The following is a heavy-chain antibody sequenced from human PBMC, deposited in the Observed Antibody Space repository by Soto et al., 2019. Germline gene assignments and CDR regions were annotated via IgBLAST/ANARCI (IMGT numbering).Heavy chain of an antibody. CDR3: ARVVRYSSGWYLYGYYYYAMDV. J-gene: IGHJ6*02. Sequence: PGESLKISCKGSGYSFTSYWIGWVRQMPGKGLEWMGIIYPGDSDTRYSPSFQGQVTISADKSISTAYLQWSSLKASDTAMYYCARVVRYSSGWYLYGYYYYAMDVWGQGTTVTVSS. CDR1: GYSFTSYW. D-gene: IGHD6-19*01. V-gene: IGHV5-51*01. CDR2: IYPGDSDT.